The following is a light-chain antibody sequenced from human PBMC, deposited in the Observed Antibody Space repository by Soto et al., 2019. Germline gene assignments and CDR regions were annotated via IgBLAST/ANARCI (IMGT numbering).Light chain of an antibody. CDR3: QQYNDWPPWT. Sequence: EILMTQSPATLSVSPGDRATLSCRASQSVSNNLAWYQQRPGQAPRLLIYGASTRATGIPARFSGSGSGTEFTLTISSLQSEDFAVYYCQQYNDWPPWTFDQGTKVDIK. CDR2: GAS. CDR1: QSVSNN. J-gene: IGKJ1*01. V-gene: IGKV3-15*01.